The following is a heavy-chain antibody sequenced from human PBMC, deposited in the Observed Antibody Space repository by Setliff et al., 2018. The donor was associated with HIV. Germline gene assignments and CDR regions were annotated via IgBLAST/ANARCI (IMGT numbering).Heavy chain of an antibody. CDR2: IYYSGST. CDR1: GGSISSYY. Sequence: SETLSLTCTVSGGSISSYYWNWIRQPPGKGLEWIGYIYYSGSTYYNPPLKSRVTISVDTSKNQFSLKLSSVTAADTAVYYCAISYYYGSGIPGYYFDHWGQGTLVTVSS. D-gene: IGHD3-10*01. V-gene: IGHV4-59*04. J-gene: IGHJ4*02. CDR3: AISYYYGSGIPGYYFDH.